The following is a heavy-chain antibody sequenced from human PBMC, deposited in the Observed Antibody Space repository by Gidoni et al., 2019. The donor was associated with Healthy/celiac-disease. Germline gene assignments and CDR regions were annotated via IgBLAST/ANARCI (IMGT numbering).Heavy chain of an antibody. CDR3: ASFEYSSSAPDY. J-gene: IGHJ4*02. CDR1: GGSISSSSYY. CDR2: IYYSGST. Sequence: CTVSGGSISSSSYYWGWIRQPPGKGLEWIGSIYYSGSTYYNPSLKSRVTISVDTSKNQFSLKLSSVTAADTAVYYCASFEYSSSAPDYWGQGTLVTVSS. D-gene: IGHD6-6*01. V-gene: IGHV4-39*01.